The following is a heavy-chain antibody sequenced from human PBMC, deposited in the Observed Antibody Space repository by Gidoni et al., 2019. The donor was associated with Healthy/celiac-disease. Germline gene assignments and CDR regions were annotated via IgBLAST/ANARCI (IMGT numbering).Heavy chain of an antibody. CDR1: GGAFRSYA. J-gene: IGHJ6*02. D-gene: IGHD2-15*01. CDR3: ASPAAYVYYYYGMDV. Sequence: QVQLVQSGAEVKKPGSSVKVSCKASGGAFRSYAISWVLQAPGQGLEWMGGIIPIFGTANYAQKFQGRVTITADESTSTAYMELSSLRSEDTAVYYCASPAAYVYYYYGMDVWGQGTTVTVSS. V-gene: IGHV1-69*01. CDR2: IIPIFGTA.